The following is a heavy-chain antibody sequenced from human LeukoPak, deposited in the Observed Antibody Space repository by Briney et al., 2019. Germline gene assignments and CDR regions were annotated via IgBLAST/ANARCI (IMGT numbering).Heavy chain of an antibody. D-gene: IGHD3-10*01. Sequence: SVKVSCKASGGSFSSYGFSWVRQAPGQGLEWMGALIPTIATATYAQTFQGRVTLTTDESTTTAYMQLSSLTSEDTAVYYCARDKSYYYGSGIKALYNWFDPWGQGTLVTVSS. CDR2: LIPTIATA. CDR3: ARDKSYYYGSGIKALYNWFDP. CDR1: GGSFSSYG. J-gene: IGHJ5*02. V-gene: IGHV1-69*05.